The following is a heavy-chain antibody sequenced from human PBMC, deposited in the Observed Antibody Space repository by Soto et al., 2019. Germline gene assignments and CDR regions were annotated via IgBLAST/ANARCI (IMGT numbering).Heavy chain of an antibody. CDR1: GFTFSSYA. CDR3: AKDSWGYYGSSAPIYGMEV. J-gene: IGHJ6*02. V-gene: IGHV3-23*01. CDR2: ISGSGGST. Sequence: EVQLLESGGGLVQPGGSLRLSCAASGFTFSSYAMSWVRQAPGKGLEWVSAISGSGGSTYYADSVKGRFTIARDNSKNTLYLQMNSLRAEDTAVYYCAKDSWGYYGSSAPIYGMEVWGQGTTVTVSS. D-gene: IGHD3-22*01.